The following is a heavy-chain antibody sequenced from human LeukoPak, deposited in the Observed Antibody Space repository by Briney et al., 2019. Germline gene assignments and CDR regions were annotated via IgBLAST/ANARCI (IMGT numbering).Heavy chain of an antibody. V-gene: IGHV4-38-2*02. CDR3: ARDGAYDSSGYTYYGMDV. CDR2: IYHSGST. J-gene: IGHJ6*02. Sequence: SETLSLTCTVSGYSISSGYYWGWIRQPPGKGLEWIGNIYHSGSTYYNPSLKSRVTISVDTSKNQFSLKLSSVTAADTAVYYCARDGAYDSSGYTYYGMDVWGQGTTVTVSS. D-gene: IGHD3-22*01. CDR1: GYSISSGYY.